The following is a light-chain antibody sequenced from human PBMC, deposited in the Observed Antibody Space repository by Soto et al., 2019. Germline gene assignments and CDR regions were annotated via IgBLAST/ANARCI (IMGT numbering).Light chain of an antibody. Sequence: QSALTQPASGSGSPGQSITISCTGTSSDVGGYNYVSWYQQHPVKAPKLMIYDVTNWPSGVSDRFSGSKSGNTASLTISGLQAEDEADYYCSSYTSSSTPYVFGTGTKLTVL. CDR1: SSDVGGYNY. CDR3: SSYTSSSTPYV. J-gene: IGLJ1*01. V-gene: IGLV2-14*01. CDR2: DVT.